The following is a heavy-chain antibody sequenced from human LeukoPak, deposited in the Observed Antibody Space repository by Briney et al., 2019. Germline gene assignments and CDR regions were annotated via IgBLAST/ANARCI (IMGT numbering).Heavy chain of an antibody. CDR2: IYPGDSDT. CDR3: ARLRLYSSSWYVPAGFDP. V-gene: IGHV5-51*01. D-gene: IGHD6-13*01. Sequence: KDGESLKISCKGSGYSFTSYWIGWVRQMPGKGLEWMGIIYPGDSDTRYSPSFQGQVTISADKSISTAYLQWSSLKASDTAMYYCARLRLYSSSWYVPAGFDPWGQGTLVTVSS. J-gene: IGHJ5*02. CDR1: GYSFTSYW.